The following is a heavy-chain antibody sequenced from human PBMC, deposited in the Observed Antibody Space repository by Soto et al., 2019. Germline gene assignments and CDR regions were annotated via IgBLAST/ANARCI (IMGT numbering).Heavy chain of an antibody. V-gene: IGHV4-59*01. CDR3: ARITPPYGYYILDGFDP. Sequence: QVQLQESGPGLVKPSETLSLTCTVSGGSISSYYWSWIRQPPGKGLEWIGYIYYSGSTNYNPSLKSRVTISVDTSKNQFSLKLSSVTAADTAVYYCARITPPYGYYILDGFDPWGKGTLVTVSS. J-gene: IGHJ5*02. CDR1: GGSISSYY. D-gene: IGHD4-17*01. CDR2: IYYSGST.